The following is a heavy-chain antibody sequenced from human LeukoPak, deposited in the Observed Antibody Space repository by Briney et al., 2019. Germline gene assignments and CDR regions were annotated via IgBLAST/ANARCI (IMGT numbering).Heavy chain of an antibody. D-gene: IGHD2-21*02. CDR2: INCIFGRA. CDR3: ARVAYCGGDCYSYYFDY. Sequence: RGGSVKLSCEASGFTFDGYGISWVRQAPGKGLEWVSSINCIFGRAGYADYVKGRFTISTDDAKSSVYLQLNRLRSEDTALYYCARVAYCGGDCYSYYFDYWGQGTLVTVSS. CDR1: GFTFDGYG. V-gene: IGHV3-20*04. J-gene: IGHJ4*02.